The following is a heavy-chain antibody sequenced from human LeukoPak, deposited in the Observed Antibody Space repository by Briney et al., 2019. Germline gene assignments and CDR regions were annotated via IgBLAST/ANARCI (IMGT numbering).Heavy chain of an antibody. Sequence: GGALRLSCAASGFTFSSYGMHWVRQAPGKGLEWVAVISYDGSNKYYADSVKGRFTISRDNSKNTLYLQMNSLRAEDTALYYCAKALRVRGAPDSWGQGTLITVSS. CDR1: GFTFSSYG. V-gene: IGHV3-30*18. CDR3: AKALRVRGAPDS. CDR2: ISYDGSNK. J-gene: IGHJ5*01. D-gene: IGHD3-10*01.